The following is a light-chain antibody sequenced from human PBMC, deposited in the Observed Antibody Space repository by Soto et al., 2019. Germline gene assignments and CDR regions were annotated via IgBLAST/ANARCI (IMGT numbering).Light chain of an antibody. Sequence: DIQMTQSPSSLSASVGDRVTITCQASQDISNYLNWYQQKPGKAPKLLIYDASNLETGVPSRFSGSGSGTDFTLTISRLEPEDFAVYYCHQYGSSPRAFGQGTKVEVK. J-gene: IGKJ1*01. V-gene: IGKV1-33*01. CDR3: HQYGSSPRA. CDR2: DAS. CDR1: QDISNY.